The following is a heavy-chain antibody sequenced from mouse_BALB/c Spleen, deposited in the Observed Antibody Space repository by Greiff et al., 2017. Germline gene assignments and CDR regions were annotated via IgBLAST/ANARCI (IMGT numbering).Heavy chain of an antibody. V-gene: IGHV5-6*01. CDR3: AREGLNCFAY. CDR1: GFTFSSYG. CDR2: ICSGGSYT. Sequence: EVQLVESGADLVKPGGSLKLSCTASGFTFSSYGMSWVRQTPDKRLEWVATICSGGSYTYYPDSVKGRYTISRDNAKNTLYLQMSSLKTEDTAMYYCAREGLNCFAYWGQGTLVTVSA. J-gene: IGHJ3*01.